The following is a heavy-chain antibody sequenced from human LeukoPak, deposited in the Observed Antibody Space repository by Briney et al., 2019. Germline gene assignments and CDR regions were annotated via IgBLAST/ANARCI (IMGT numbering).Heavy chain of an antibody. J-gene: IGHJ4*02. Sequence: GGSPRLFCAASGFTFSSYWMHWDRQAPGKGLVWVSRINSDGSSTSYADSVKGRFTISRDNAKNTLYLQMNSLRAEDTAVYYCARDPSGSYSYYFDYWGQGTLVTVSS. V-gene: IGHV3-74*01. D-gene: IGHD1-26*01. CDR2: INSDGSST. CDR1: GFTFSSYW. CDR3: ARDPSGSYSYYFDY.